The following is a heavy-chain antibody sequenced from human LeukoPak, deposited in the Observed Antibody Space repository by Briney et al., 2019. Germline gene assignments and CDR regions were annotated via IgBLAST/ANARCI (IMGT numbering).Heavy chain of an antibody. D-gene: IGHD6-19*01. CDR3: AKEKYSSGWYDY. CDR1: GFRFNTYA. CDR2: ISYNGGRK. J-gene: IGHJ4*02. Sequence: GGSLRLSCVTSGFRFNTYAIHWVRQAPGKGLEWVALISYNGGRKEYADSVKGRFTISRDNAKNSLYLQMNSLRAEDTAVYYCAKEKYSSGWYDYWGQGTLVTVSS. V-gene: IGHV3-30*04.